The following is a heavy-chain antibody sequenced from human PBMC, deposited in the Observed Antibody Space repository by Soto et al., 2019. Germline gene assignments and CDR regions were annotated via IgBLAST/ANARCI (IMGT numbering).Heavy chain of an antibody. CDR2: IIPIFGTA. CDR1: GGTFSSYA. Sequence: GASVKVSCKASGGTFSSYAISWVRQAPGQGLEWMGGIIPIFGTANYAQKFQGRVTITADESTSTAYMELSSLRSEDTAVYYCARDIEGGYSGYEYWFDPWGQGTLVTVSS. J-gene: IGHJ5*02. V-gene: IGHV1-69*13. CDR3: ARDIEGGYSGYEYWFDP. D-gene: IGHD5-12*01.